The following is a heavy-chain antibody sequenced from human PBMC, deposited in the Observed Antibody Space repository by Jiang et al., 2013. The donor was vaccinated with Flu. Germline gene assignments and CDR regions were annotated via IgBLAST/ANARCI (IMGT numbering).Heavy chain of an antibody. CDR3: ARGLT. Sequence: VQLLESGGGLIQPGGSLRLSCAISGFFVRNTDMTWVRQAPGKGLEWVSDIYSDGDTSYADSVKGRFSISRDISKNTLHLQMNSLRAEDTAVYYCARGLTWG. CDR2: IYSDGDT. CDR1: GFFVRNTD. V-gene: IGHV3-53*01. J-gene: IGHJ5*01.